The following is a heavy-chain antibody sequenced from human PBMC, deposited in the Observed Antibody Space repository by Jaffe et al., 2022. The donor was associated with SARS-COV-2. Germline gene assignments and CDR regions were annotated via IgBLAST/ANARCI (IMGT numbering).Heavy chain of an antibody. CDR2: ISDNGRNK. J-gene: IGHJ4*02. D-gene: IGHD6-13*01. CDR3: ARDQDIAAVAYYLDY. V-gene: IGHV3-30*04. CDR1: GFSFSSYA. Sequence: QVQLVESGGGVVQPGRSLRLSCAASGFSFSSYAMHWVRQAPGKGLGWVAVISDNGRNKHYADSVKGRFTISRDDSKNTLFLQMNSLRPEDTAVYHCARDQDIAAVAYYLDYWGQGTLVTVSS.